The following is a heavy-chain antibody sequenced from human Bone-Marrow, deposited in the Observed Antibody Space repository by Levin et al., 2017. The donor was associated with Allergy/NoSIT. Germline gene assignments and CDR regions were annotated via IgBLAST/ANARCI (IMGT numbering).Heavy chain of an antibody. D-gene: IGHD3-10*01. CDR1: GFPFNTYG. Sequence: AGGSLRLSCAASGFPFNTYGMHWVRQAPGKGLEWVAVISNAGSHHFYADSVKGRFTISRDNFNNTLYLQMNSLRDDDTAVYYCAKQLSSTLLWFREPFDHWGQGTLVTVSS. CDR2: ISNAGSHH. J-gene: IGHJ4*02. CDR3: AKQLSSTLLWFREPFDH. V-gene: IGHV3-30*18.